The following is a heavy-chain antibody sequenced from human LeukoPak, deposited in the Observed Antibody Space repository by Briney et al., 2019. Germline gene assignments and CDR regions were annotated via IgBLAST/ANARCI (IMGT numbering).Heavy chain of an antibody. CDR3: ARDGQQLATHERVPPSYYYYGMDV. CDR2: ISYDGSNK. CDR1: GFTFSSYA. D-gene: IGHD6-13*01. V-gene: IGHV3-30-3*01. Sequence: HPGRSLTLSCAASGFTFSSYAMHWVRQAPGKGLEWVAVISYDGSNKYYADSVKGRFTISRDNSKNTLYLQMNSLRAEDTAVYYCARDGQQLATHERVPPSYYYYGMDVWGQGTTVTVSS. J-gene: IGHJ6*02.